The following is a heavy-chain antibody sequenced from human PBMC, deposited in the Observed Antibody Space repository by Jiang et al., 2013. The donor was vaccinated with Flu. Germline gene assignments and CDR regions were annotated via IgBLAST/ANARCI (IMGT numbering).Heavy chain of an antibody. CDR2: INHSGST. V-gene: IGHV4-34*01. J-gene: IGHJ5*02. CDR3: ARKAPFGVVIFYNWFDP. Sequence: LLKPSETLSLTCAVYGGSFSGYYWSWIRQPPGKGLEWIGEINHSGSTNYNPSLKSRVTISVDTSKNQFSLKLSSVTAADTAVYYCARKAPFGVVIFYNWFDPWGQGTLVTVSS. D-gene: IGHD3-3*01. CDR1: GGSFSGYY.